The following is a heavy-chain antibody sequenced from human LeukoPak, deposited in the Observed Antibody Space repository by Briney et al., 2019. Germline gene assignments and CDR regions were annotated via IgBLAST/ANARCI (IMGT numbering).Heavy chain of an antibody. V-gene: IGHV5-51*01. CDR2: IYPGDSDT. CDR3: ASSSSWYYYYMDV. Sequence: GESLKISCKGSGYSFTSYWIGWVRQMPGKGLEWMGIIYPGDSDTRYSPSFQGQVTISADKSISTAYLQWSSLKASDTAMYYCASSSSWYYYYMDVWGKGTTVTVSS. CDR1: GYSFTSYW. D-gene: IGHD6-13*01. J-gene: IGHJ6*03.